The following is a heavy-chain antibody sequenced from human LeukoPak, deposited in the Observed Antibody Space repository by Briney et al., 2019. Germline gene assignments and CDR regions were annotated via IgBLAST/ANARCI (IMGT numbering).Heavy chain of an antibody. CDR2: ISSSSSYI. Sequence: GGSLRLSCAASGFTFSSYSMNWVRQAPGKGLEWVSSISSSSSYIYYADSVRGRFTISRDNAKNSLFLQMNSLRGEDTAIYYCARCTTGKTFGSLREIKKSREIDYWGQGTLVTVSS. D-gene: IGHD1-1*01. V-gene: IGHV3-21*01. CDR1: GFTFSSYS. J-gene: IGHJ4*02. CDR3: ARCTTGKTFGSLREIKKSREIDY.